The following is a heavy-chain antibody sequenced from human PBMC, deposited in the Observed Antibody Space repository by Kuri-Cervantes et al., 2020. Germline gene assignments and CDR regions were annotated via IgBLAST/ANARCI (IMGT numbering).Heavy chain of an antibody. V-gene: IGHV3-30-3*01. D-gene: IGHD2-21*02. Sequence: GGSLRLSCAASGFTFSSYAMHWVRQAPGKGLEWVAVISYDGSNKYYADSVKGRFTISRDNSKNTLYLQMNSLRAEDTAVYYCARARGDYYFDYWGRGTLVTVSS. J-gene: IGHJ4*02. CDR2: ISYDGSNK. CDR1: GFTFSSYA. CDR3: ARARGDYYFDY.